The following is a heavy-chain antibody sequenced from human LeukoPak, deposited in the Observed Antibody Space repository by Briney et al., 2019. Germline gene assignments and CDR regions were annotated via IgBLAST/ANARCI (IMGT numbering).Heavy chain of an antibody. V-gene: IGHV1-18*01. CDR2: ISAYNGNT. J-gene: IGHJ5*02. CDR3: ARVDFPRAYAYCGGDCEDNWFDP. D-gene: IGHD2-21*02. CDR1: GYTFTSYG. Sequence: GASVKVSCKASGYTFTSYGISWVRQAPGQGLEWMGWISAYNGNTNYAQKLQGRVTMTTDTSTSTAYMELRSLRSDDTTVYYCARVDFPRAYAYCGGDCEDNWFDPWGQGTLVTVSS.